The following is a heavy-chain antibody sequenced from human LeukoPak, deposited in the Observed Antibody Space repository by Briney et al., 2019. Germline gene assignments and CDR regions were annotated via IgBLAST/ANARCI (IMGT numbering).Heavy chain of an antibody. CDR3: ARVGHYGSGSDYFDY. CDR2: SGST. J-gene: IGHJ4*02. Sequence: SETLSLTCTVSGYSISSGYYWGWIRQPPGKGLEWIGSGSTYYNPSLKSRVTISVDTSKNQFSLKLSSVTAADTAVYYCARVGHYGSGSDYFDYWGQGTLVTVSS. D-gene: IGHD3-10*01. CDR1: GYSISSGYY. V-gene: IGHV4-38-2*02.